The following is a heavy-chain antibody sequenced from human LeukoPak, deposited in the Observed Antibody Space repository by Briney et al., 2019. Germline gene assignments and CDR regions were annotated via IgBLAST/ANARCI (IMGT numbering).Heavy chain of an antibody. J-gene: IGHJ4*02. CDR2: ISYDGSNK. CDR3: ARVGPYCRSTICYVDY. V-gene: IGHV3-30-3*01. CDR1: GFTTSISA. D-gene: IGHD2-2*01. Sequence: GGSLRLSCVASGFTTSISAMHWVRQAPGKGLEWVAVISYDGSNKYYADSVKGRFTISRDNSKNTLYLQMNSLRAEDTAVYYCARVGPYCRSTICYVDYWGQGTLVTVSS.